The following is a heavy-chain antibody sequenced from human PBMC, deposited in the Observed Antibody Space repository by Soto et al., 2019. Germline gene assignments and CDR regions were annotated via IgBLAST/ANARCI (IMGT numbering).Heavy chain of an antibody. Sequence: SETLSLTCAVYGGSFSGYYWSWIRQPPGKGLEWIGEINHSGSTNYNPSLKSRVTISVDTSKNQFSLKLSSVTAADTAVYYCARGREMIAAAGTSVRNWFDPWGQGTLVTVSS. D-gene: IGHD6-13*01. J-gene: IGHJ5*02. CDR3: ARGREMIAAAGTSVRNWFDP. CDR1: GGSFSGYY. CDR2: INHSGST. V-gene: IGHV4-34*01.